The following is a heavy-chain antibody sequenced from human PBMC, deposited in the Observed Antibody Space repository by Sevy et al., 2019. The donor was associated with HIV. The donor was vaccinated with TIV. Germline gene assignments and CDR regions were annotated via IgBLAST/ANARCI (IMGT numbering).Heavy chain of an antibody. J-gene: IGHJ6*02. Sequence: GGSLRLSCAASGFTFSYYYMSGIRQAPGKGLEWVSYISSSGSTIYYADSVKGRFTISRDNAKNSLYLQMNSLRAEDTAVYYCARDLQTTTEYYYYYGMDVWGQGTTVTVSS. CDR1: GFTFSYYY. CDR3: ARDLQTTTEYYYYYGMDV. V-gene: IGHV3-11*01. CDR2: ISSSGSTI. D-gene: IGHD1-1*01.